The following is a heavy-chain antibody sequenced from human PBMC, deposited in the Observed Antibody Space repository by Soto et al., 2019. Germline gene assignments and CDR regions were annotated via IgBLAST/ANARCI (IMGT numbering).Heavy chain of an antibody. CDR2: ISGSGGST. CDR1: GFTFSSYA. V-gene: IGHV3-23*01. Sequence: GRSLRLSCAASGFTFSSYAMSWVRQAPGKGLEWVSAISGSGGSTYYADSVKGRFTISRDNSKNTLYLQMNSLRAEDTAVYYCAKDQSSSYYFDYWGQGTLVTGSS. D-gene: IGHD6-6*01. CDR3: AKDQSSSYYFDY. J-gene: IGHJ4*02.